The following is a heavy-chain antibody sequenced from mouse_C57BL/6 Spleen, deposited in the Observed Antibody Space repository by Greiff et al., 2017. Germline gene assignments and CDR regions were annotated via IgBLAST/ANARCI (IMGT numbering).Heavy chain of an antibody. D-gene: IGHD2-10*01. J-gene: IGHJ4*01. CDR3: ASAYYGIFDYAMDY. Sequence: EVQLQQSGPELVQPGDSVKISCTASGYTFTGYFMNWVMQSPGKSLEWIGRINPYNGDTFYNQKFKGKVPLTVDKSSSTAHMELRSLQSEDSAVYYCASAYYGIFDYAMDYWGQGTSVTVSS. CDR1: GYTFTGYF. V-gene: IGHV1-20*01. CDR2: INPYNGDT.